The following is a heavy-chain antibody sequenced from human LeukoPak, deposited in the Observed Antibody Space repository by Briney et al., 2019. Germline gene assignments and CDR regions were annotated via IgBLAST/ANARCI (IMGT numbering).Heavy chain of an antibody. V-gene: IGHV4-59*01. J-gene: IGHJ6*02. Sequence: SETLSLTCTVSGGSISSYYWSWIRQPPGKGLEWIGYVSYTGSTTYNTSLKSRVTISVDTSKNHFSLHLSYVTPADTAVYYCARVMEGDYGGMDVWGQGTTVTVSS. CDR1: GGSISSYY. CDR3: ARVMEGDYGGMDV. D-gene: IGHD3-3*01. CDR2: VSYTGST.